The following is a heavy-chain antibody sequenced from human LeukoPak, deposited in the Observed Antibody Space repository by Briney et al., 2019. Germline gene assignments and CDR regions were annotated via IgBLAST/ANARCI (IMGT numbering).Heavy chain of an antibody. CDR3: VRGNDYGGPHY. CDR2: IDRDGSRI. Sequence: RGSLRLSCAVSGFTFSSYWMHWVRQAPGKGLVWVSRIDRDGSRINYADSVKGRFTISRDNGKNTLFLQMNSLRAEDAAVYYCVRGNDYGGPHYWGQGTLVTVSS. V-gene: IGHV3-74*01. CDR1: GFTFSSYW. J-gene: IGHJ4*02. D-gene: IGHD4-23*01.